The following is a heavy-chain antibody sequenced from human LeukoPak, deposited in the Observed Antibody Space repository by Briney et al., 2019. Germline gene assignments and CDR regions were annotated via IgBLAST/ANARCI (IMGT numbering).Heavy chain of an antibody. V-gene: IGHV3-9*01. CDR3: AKDTGGNGAYFYAMDV. CDR1: GFAFHNYA. CDR2: INRNSDTK. J-gene: IGHJ6*02. Sequence: SGGSLRLSCVGSGFAFHNYAMHWVRRPPGKGLEWVSAINRNSDTKAYADSVKGRFTISRDRARNSLNLQMDSLRPEDTALYYCAKDTGGNGAYFYAMDVWGQGTSVTVSS. D-gene: IGHD4-23*01.